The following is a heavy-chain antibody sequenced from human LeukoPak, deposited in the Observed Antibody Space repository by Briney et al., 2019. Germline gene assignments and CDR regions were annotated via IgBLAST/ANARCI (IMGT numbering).Heavy chain of an antibody. V-gene: IGHV3-21*04. J-gene: IGHJ4*02. Sequence: GGSLRLSCAASGFTFISYSMNWVRQAPGKGLEGVSSISSTSSSYIYYADSVTGRFTISRDNAKNTLYLQMNSLRAEDTAVYHCAKDQTRYIIAVNNYWGQGTLVTVSS. CDR2: ISSTSSSYI. D-gene: IGHD6-19*01. CDR1: GFTFISYS. CDR3: AKDQTRYIIAVNNY.